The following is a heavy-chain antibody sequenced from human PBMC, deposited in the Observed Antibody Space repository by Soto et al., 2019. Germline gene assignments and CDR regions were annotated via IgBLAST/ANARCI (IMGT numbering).Heavy chain of an antibody. D-gene: IGHD6-19*01. CDR3: AKGGRQWLVTSDFNY. CDR1: GFTFSDYA. J-gene: IGHJ4*02. V-gene: IGHV3-30*18. CDR2: VSHDGRNT. Sequence: PGGSRRLSCAASGFTFSDYAMHWVRQAPGKGLERVAVVSHDGRNTHYADSVKGRFTISRDSSKNTVSLEMTSLRAEDTAVYYCAKGGRQWLVTSDFNYWGQGALVTVSS.